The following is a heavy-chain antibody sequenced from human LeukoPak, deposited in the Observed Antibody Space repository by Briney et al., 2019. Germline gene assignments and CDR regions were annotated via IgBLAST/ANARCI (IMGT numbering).Heavy chain of an antibody. CDR2: INPSGGST. V-gene: IGHV1-46*01. CDR3: ARDRGMVRGTVDY. D-gene: IGHD3-10*01. CDR1: GYTFTSYY. Sequence: ASVKVSCKASGYTFTSYYMYWVRQAPGQGLERMGIINPSGGSTSYAQKFQGRVTMTRDTSTSTVYMELSSLRSEDTAVYYCARDRGMVRGTVDYWGQGTLVTVSS. J-gene: IGHJ4*02.